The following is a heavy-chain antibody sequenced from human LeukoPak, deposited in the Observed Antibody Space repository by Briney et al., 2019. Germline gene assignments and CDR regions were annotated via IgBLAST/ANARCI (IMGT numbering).Heavy chain of an antibody. CDR1: GFTFSSYA. CDR2: ISGSGGTT. Sequence: GGSLRLSCAASGFTFSSYAMSWVRQAPGKGLEWVSAISGSGGTTVHTESVRGRFTFSRDNSKNTLFLHMNSLRAEDTAVYYCARDLGGYSHYFDYWGQGTLVTVSS. J-gene: IGHJ4*02. D-gene: IGHD2-21*02. CDR3: ARDLGGYSHYFDY. V-gene: IGHV3-23*01.